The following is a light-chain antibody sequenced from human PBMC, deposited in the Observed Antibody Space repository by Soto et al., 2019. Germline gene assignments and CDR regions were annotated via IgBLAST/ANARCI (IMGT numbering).Light chain of an antibody. CDR1: SSNIGDAS. Sequence: QSVLTQPPSMSAAPGQRVTISCSGSSSNIGDASVAWYQQLPGTAPKLLIYDDNKRPSGIPDRFSGAKSGTSATLAITGLXXGXXXXYYCGTWDRSLNAEVFGGGTQLTVL. J-gene: IGLJ7*01. CDR2: DDN. V-gene: IGLV1-51*01. CDR3: GTWDRSLNAEV.